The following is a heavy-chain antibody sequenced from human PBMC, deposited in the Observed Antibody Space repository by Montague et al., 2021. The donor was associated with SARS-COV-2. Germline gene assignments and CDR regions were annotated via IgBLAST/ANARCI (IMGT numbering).Heavy chain of an antibody. CDR1: GGSISSSGYY. Sequence: SETLSLTCTVSGGSISSSGYYWGWIRQPPGKGLEWIGSIYYSGSTYYNPSLKSRVTISVDTSKNQFSLKLSSVTAADTAVYYCAGFPTSYYYDSKAAPATPDAFDIWGQGTMVTVSS. CDR3: AGFPTSYYYDSKAAPATPDAFDI. CDR2: IYYSGST. D-gene: IGHD3-22*01. J-gene: IGHJ3*02. V-gene: IGHV4-39*01.